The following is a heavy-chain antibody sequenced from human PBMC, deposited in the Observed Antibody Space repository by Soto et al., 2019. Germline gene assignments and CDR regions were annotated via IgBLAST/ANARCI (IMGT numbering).Heavy chain of an antibody. Sequence: ASVKVSGKDSGYTFTSYDINWVRQATGQGLELMGWMNPNSGNTGYAQKFQGRVTMTRNTSVSTAYMEVRSLRSEDTALYYCARSVTTFGVVIWTDYYVMDVWGQGTTVTVSS. V-gene: IGHV1-8*01. CDR3: ARSVTTFGVVIWTDYYVMDV. D-gene: IGHD3-3*01. J-gene: IGHJ6*02. CDR2: MNPNSGNT. CDR1: GYTFTSYD.